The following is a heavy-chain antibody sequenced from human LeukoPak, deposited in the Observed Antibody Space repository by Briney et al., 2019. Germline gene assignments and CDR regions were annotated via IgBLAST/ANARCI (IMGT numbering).Heavy chain of an antibody. CDR2: INSDGRLT. CDR1: GFTFSNYW. CDR3: ARDLRTPSDTNIAIDY. Sequence: GGSLRLSCAASGFTFSNYWMHWVRQGPGKWLVWVSRINSDGRLTSYADSVKGRFTISRDNAKNTLYLQMNSLRAEDTAVYYCARDLRTPSDTNIAIDYWGQGTLVTVSS. D-gene: IGHD4-23*01. V-gene: IGHV3-74*01. J-gene: IGHJ4*02.